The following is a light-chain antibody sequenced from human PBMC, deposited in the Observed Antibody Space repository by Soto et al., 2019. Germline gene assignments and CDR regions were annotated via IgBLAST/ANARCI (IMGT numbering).Light chain of an antibody. CDR3: QQYCTSPWT. V-gene: IGKV4-1*01. CDR2: WSS. J-gene: IGKJ1*01. CDR1: QSSLDRSQNKSY. Sequence: DIVMTQSPDSLAVSLGERATFNCKSSQSSLDRSQNKSYLAWYQQKSGQPPKLLIYWSSLRVSGLPDRFTGSGSGTDFTLTISSLKAEDVAVYYCQQYCTSPWTFGQGTKVEI.